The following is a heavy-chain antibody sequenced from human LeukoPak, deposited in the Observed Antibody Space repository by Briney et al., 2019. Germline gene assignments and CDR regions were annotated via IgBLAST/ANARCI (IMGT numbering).Heavy chain of an antibody. V-gene: IGHV4-59*01. CDR1: GGSISSYY. CDR3: ARDGAITFGGGDWFDP. D-gene: IGHD3-16*01. CDR2: IYYSGST. Sequence: SETLSLTCTVAGGSISSYYWSWIRQPPGKGLEWIGYIYYSGSTNYNPSLKSRVTISVDTSKNQFSLKLSSVTAADTAVYYCARDGAITFGGGDWFDPWGQGTLVTVSS. J-gene: IGHJ5*02.